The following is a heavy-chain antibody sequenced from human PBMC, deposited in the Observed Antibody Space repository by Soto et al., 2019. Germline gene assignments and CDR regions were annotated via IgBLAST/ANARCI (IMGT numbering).Heavy chain of an antibody. CDR3: ARDDRSGSCTWFDP. Sequence: SATLSLTCSVSGGSINSSSYFWGWVRQPPGKGLEWIGSIYYSGSTYYNPSLRSRVTISVDTSKNQFSLKLSSVTAADTAVFYWARDDRSGSCTWFDPCGKVTPVTVCS. V-gene: IGHV4-39*02. CDR2: IYYSGST. D-gene: IGHD6-19*01. J-gene: IGHJ5*02. CDR1: GGSINSSSYF.